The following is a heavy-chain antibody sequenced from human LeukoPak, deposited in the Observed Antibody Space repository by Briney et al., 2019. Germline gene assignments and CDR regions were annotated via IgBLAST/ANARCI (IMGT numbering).Heavy chain of an antibody. Sequence: GASAKVSRKASGYTFTSYGISWVRQAPGQGLEWMGWISAYNGNTNYAQKLQGRVTMTTDTSTSTAYMELRSLRSDDTAVYYCARVYYYGSGSFPTPPDYWGQGTLVTVSS. CDR2: ISAYNGNT. CDR3: ARVYYYGSGSFPTPPDY. V-gene: IGHV1-18*01. J-gene: IGHJ4*02. D-gene: IGHD3-10*01. CDR1: GYTFTSYG.